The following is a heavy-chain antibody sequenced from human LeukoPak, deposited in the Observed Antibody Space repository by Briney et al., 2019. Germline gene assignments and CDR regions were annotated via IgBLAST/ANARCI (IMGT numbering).Heavy chain of an antibody. CDR3: ARQEGLGQWPDAFDI. D-gene: IGHD6-19*01. CDR1: GDSVSRNSSA. Sequence: SQTLSLTCAISGDSVSRNSSAWNWIRQSPSRGLEWLGRTYYRSKWYNNYTESVKSRITLTADTSKNQFSLQLNSVTPGDSAIYYCARQEGLGQWPDAFDIWGQGTMVTVSS. J-gene: IGHJ3*02. V-gene: IGHV6-1*01. CDR2: TYYRSKWYN.